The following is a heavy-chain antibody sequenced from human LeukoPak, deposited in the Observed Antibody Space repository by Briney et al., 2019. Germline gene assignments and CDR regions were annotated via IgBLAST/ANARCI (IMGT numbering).Heavy chain of an antibody. J-gene: IGHJ4*02. CDR1: GYSFSSYW. D-gene: IGHD1-20*01. Sequence: GESLKISFKGSGYSFSSYWIAWVRQMPGKGLEWMGVIYPRDSRTTYSPSFQDQVTISADKSISTAYLQWTSQKASDTAMYYCARHLSDITSSPNYWGRGTLVTVSS. V-gene: IGHV5-51*01. CDR3: ARHLSDITSSPNY. CDR2: IYPRDSRT.